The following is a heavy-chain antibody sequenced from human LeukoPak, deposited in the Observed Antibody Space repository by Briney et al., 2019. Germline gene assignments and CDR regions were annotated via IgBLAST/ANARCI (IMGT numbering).Heavy chain of an antibody. J-gene: IGHJ4*02. D-gene: IGHD6-19*01. V-gene: IGHV1-46*01. CDR1: GYTFTSYY. CDR3: ARDQWIAVAGYYFDY. CDR2: INPSGGST. Sequence: ASVKVSCKASGYTFTSYYMHWVRQSPGQGLEWMGIINPSGGSTSYAQKFQGRVTMTRDMSTSTVYMELSSLRSEDTAVYYCARDQWIAVAGYYFDYWGQGTLVTVSS.